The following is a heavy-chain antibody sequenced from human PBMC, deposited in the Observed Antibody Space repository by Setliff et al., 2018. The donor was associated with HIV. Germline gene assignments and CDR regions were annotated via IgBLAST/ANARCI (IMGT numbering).Heavy chain of an antibody. J-gene: IGHJ4*02. Sequence: PGGSLRLSCAASGFTFGNYWMHWVRQAPGKGLEWVANIKPDGSEKNYVDSVKGRFTISRDNSKNTLYLQLNSLRADDTAVYYCAKKGRDYYDNSGPHWGQGTLVTVSS. CDR2: IKPDGSEK. V-gene: IGHV3-7*03. D-gene: IGHD3-22*01. CDR1: GFTFGNYW. CDR3: AKKGRDYYDNSGPH.